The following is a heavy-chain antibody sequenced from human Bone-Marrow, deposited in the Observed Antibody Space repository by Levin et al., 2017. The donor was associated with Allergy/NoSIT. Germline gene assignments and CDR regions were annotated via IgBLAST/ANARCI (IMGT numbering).Heavy chain of an antibody. CDR1: GVSLDDFY. CDR2: IYSSGST. D-gene: IGHD2-21*01. V-gene: IGHV4-59*03. J-gene: IGHJ5*02. Sequence: PGGSLRLSCTVSGVSLDDFYWTWIRQAPGKGLEWIGYIYSSGSTHYNPSLQSRATMSLDMSKKQFSLRMTSVTAADTAFYYCAREVILTGANFFDPWGQGTLVTVSS. CDR3: AREVILTGANFFDP.